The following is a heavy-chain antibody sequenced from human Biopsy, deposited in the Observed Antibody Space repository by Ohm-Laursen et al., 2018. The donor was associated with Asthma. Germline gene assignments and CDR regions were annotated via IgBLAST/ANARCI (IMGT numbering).Heavy chain of an antibody. CDR3: ARGQKSAGDRWFDP. CDR1: GGAFSNYA. V-gene: IGHV1-2*06. Sequence: ASVKVSCKASGGAFSNYAINWMRQAPGQGLEWMGRINPNSGGTNYAQKFQGRVTMTRDTSISTAYMEVSRLRSDDTAVYYCARGQKSAGDRWFDPWGQGTLVTVSS. J-gene: IGHJ5*02. CDR2: INPNSGGT. D-gene: IGHD6-13*01.